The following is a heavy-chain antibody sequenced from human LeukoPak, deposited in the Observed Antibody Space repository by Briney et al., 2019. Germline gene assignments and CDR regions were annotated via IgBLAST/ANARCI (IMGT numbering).Heavy chain of an antibody. CDR2: IYHSGST. CDR3: ARDPGYCSGGSCSHPTDAFDI. Sequence: SGTLSLTCAVSGGSISSSNWWSWVRQPPGKGLEWIGEIYHSGSTNYNPSLKSRVTISVDTSKNQFSLKLSSVTAADTAVYYCARDPGYCSGGSCSHPTDAFDIWGQGTMVTVSS. D-gene: IGHD2-15*01. CDR1: GGSISSSNW. V-gene: IGHV4-4*02. J-gene: IGHJ3*02.